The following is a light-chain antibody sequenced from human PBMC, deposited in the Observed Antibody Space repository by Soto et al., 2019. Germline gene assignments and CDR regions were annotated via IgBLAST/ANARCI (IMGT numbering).Light chain of an antibody. V-gene: IGLV3-25*03. CDR1: ALPKQY. CDR2: KDS. Sequence: SYELTQPPSVSVSQGQTARITCSGDALPKQYAYWYQQKPGQAPVLVIYKDSERPSGIPERFSGSSSGTTVTLTISGVQAEDEADYYCQSADSSGTYYVFGTGTKLTVL. J-gene: IGLJ1*01. CDR3: QSADSSGTYYV.